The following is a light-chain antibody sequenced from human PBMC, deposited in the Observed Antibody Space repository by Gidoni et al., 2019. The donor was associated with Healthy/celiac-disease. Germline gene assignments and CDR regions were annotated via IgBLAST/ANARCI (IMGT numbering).Light chain of an antibody. Sequence: DIQMTQSPSSLSASVGDRVTITCRASQSISSYLNWYQQKPGKAPKLLIYAASSLQSGVPSRFSGSGSGTDFTLTISSLQPEDFATYYYQQSYSTPQLTFGEGTKVEIK. CDR1: QSISSY. V-gene: IGKV1-39*01. J-gene: IGKJ4*01. CDR3: QQSYSTPQLT. CDR2: AAS.